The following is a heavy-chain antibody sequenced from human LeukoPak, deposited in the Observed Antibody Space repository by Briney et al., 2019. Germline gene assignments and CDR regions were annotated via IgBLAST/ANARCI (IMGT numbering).Heavy chain of an antibody. J-gene: IGHJ4*02. Sequence: PGRSLRLSCAASGFTFSSYAMHWVRQAPGKGREWVAVISYDGSNKYYADSVKGRFTISRDNSKNTLYLQMNSLRAEDTAVYYCARTYSGYDFDYWGQGTLVTVSS. CDR2: ISYDGSNK. D-gene: IGHD5-12*01. CDR1: GFTFSSYA. CDR3: ARTYSGYDFDY. V-gene: IGHV3-30*01.